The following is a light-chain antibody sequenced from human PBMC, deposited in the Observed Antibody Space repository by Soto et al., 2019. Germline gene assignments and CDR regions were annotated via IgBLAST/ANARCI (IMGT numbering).Light chain of an antibody. CDR3: ASYTGSSTYL. V-gene: IGLV2-14*03. Sequence: QSALTQPASMSGSPGQSITISCTGTSFDVGFYDFVSWYQQHPGKVPRLIIYGVAKRPSGVYPIFSGSKSGNTASLTISGLQVEDEAAYSCASYTGSSTYLFGGGTKLTVL. CDR1: SFDVGFYDF. J-gene: IGLJ3*02. CDR2: GVA.